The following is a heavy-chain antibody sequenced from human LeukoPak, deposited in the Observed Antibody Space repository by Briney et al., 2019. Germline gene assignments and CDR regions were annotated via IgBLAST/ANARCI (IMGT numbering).Heavy chain of an antibody. D-gene: IGHD3-3*01. CDR3: ARDHYDFWSGYLYAFDI. V-gene: IGHV1-8*03. Sequence: ASVKVSCKASGYSFTNYDINWVRQATGQGLEWMGWMNPKSGDTGYSQKFQGRVFITRDTSINTAYMELSSLRSEDTAVYYCARDHYDFWSGYLYAFDIWGQGTMVTVSS. CDR1: GYSFTNYD. CDR2: MNPKSGDT. J-gene: IGHJ3*02.